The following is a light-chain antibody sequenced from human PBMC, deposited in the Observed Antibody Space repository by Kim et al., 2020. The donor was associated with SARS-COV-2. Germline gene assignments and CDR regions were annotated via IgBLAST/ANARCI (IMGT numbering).Light chain of an antibody. Sequence: IVLTQSPATLSLSPGERATLSCRASQGISSYLAWYQQKPGQAPRLLIYDASNRATGIPARFSGSGSGTDFTLTISSLEPEDFAVYYCQQRTSWPTVTFGGGTKVDIK. CDR3: QQRTSWPTVT. CDR1: QGISSY. J-gene: IGKJ4*01. V-gene: IGKV3-11*01. CDR2: DAS.